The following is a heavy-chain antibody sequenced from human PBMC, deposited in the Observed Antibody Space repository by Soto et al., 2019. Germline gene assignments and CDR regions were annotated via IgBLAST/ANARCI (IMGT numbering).Heavy chain of an antibody. CDR2: ISDYNGNT. CDR1: GYTFTSYG. CDR3: AREAGLFPQTNYYMDV. V-gene: IGHV1-18*01. D-gene: IGHD3-10*02. J-gene: IGHJ6*03. Sequence: QVQLVQSGAEVKKPGASVKVSCKASGYTFTSYGISWVRQAPGQGLEWMGWISDYNGNTNYAQKLQGRVTMTTDTRKTTAYMELRSLRSDDTAVYDCAREAGLFPQTNYYMDVGGKGTTVTVSS.